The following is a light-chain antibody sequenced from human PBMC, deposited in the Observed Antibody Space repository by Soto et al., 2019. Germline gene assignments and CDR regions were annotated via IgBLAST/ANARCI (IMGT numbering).Light chain of an antibody. CDR3: SSITTSLTYG. J-gene: IGLJ1*01. Sequence: QSVLTQPASVSGSPGQSVAISCTGTSSDVGAYNYISWYQQHPGKAPKLLLSEVSNRPSGVSDRFSGSKSGNTASLTISGLKAKDEDDYYCSSITTSLTYGFGRGTKVT. V-gene: IGLV2-14*01. CDR2: EVS. CDR1: SSDVGAYNY.